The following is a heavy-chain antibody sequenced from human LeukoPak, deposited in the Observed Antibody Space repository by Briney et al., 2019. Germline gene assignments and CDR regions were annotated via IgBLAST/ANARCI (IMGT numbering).Heavy chain of an antibody. CDR3: AKELPAYDSWSGYRDY. D-gene: IGHD3-3*01. V-gene: IGHV3-23*01. CDR2: ISGSGGST. J-gene: IGHJ4*02. CDR1: GFTFSSYA. Sequence: PGGSLRLSCAASGFTFSSYAMSWVRQAPGKGLEWVSAISGSGGSTYYADSVKGRFTISRDNSKNTLYLQMNSLRAEDTAVYYCAKELPAYDSWSGYRDYWGQGTLVTVSS.